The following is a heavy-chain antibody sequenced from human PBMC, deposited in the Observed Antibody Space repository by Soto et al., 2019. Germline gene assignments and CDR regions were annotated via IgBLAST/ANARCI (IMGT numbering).Heavy chain of an antibody. Sequence: VQLVESGGGLVKPGGSLRLSCAASGFTFSSYSMNWVRQAPGKGLEWVAVIWYDGSNKYYADSVKGRFTISRDNSKNTLYLQMNSLRAEDTAVYYCARGRYSSSLYFDYWGQGTLVTVSS. V-gene: IGHV3-33*08. J-gene: IGHJ4*02. CDR3: ARGRYSSSLYFDY. CDR2: IWYDGSNK. CDR1: GFTFSSYS. D-gene: IGHD6-6*01.